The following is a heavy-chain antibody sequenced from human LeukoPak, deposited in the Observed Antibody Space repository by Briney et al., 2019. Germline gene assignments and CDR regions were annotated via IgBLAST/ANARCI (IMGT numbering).Heavy chain of an antibody. J-gene: IGHJ6*02. Sequence: PGGSLRLSCAASGFTFSSYAMHWVRQAPGKGLEWVAVISYDGSNKYYADSVKGRFTISRDNSKNTLYLQMNSLRAEDTAVYYCARELTRYCSSTSCYRNYYYGMDVWGQGTTVTVSS. CDR1: GFTFSSYA. CDR2: ISYDGSNK. V-gene: IGHV3-30-3*01. CDR3: ARELTRYCSSTSCYRNYYYGMDV. D-gene: IGHD2-2*01.